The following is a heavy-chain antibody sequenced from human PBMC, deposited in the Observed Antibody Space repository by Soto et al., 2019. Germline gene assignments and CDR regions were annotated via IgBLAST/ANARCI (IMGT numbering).Heavy chain of an antibody. CDR2: IYWDDDK. D-gene: IGHD3-9*01. Sequence: QITLKESGPTLVKPTQTLTLTCTFSGFSLSTSGVGVGWIRQPPGKALEWLALIYWDDDKRYSPSLKSRLTITKDTSKNQVVITMNNMDPVERATYYCAQGEYFDWLLLNWGQGTLVTVSS. V-gene: IGHV2-5*02. J-gene: IGHJ4*02. CDR1: GFSLSTSGVG. CDR3: AQGEYFDWLLLN.